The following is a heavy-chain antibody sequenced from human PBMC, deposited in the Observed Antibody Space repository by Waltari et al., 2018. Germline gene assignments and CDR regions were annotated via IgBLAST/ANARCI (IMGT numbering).Heavy chain of an antibody. CDR2: INPNRGGT. V-gene: IGHV1-2*02. J-gene: IGHJ4*02. CDR3: ARGTYSSLVY. CDR1: GYTFTGYY. Sequence: QVQLVQSGAEVKKPGASVKVSCKASGYTFTGYYIHWVRQAPVQGLEWMGWINPNRGGTNYAQKFQGRVTMTRDTSISTAYMDLSRLRSDDTAVYYCARGTYSSLVYWGQGTLVTVSS. D-gene: IGHD5-18*01.